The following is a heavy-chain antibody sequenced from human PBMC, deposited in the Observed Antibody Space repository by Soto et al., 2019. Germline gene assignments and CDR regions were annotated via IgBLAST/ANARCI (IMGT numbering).Heavy chain of an antibody. J-gene: IGHJ4*02. CDR2: LFSGGST. V-gene: IGHV3-53*01. CDR3: ARVGTVHSYYFDY. CDR1: GFTVSSNY. D-gene: IGHD1-7*01. Sequence: GGSLRLSCAASGFTVSSNYMSWVRQAPGKGLEWVSVLFSGGSTYYADSVKGRFTISRDNSKNTLYLQMNSLRVEDTAIYYCARVGTVHSYYFDYWGQGTLVTVSS.